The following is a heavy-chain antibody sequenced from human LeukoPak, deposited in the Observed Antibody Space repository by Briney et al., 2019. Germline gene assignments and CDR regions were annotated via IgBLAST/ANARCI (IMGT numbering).Heavy chain of an antibody. J-gene: IGHJ4*02. CDR1: GFTFSSYA. D-gene: IGHD3-3*01. CDR2: ISGSGGST. CDR3: AKDDYDFWSGPTYYFDY. Sequence: GGSLRLSCAAPGFTFSSYAMSWVRQAPGKGLECVSAISGSGGSTYYADSVKGRFTISRDNSKNTLYLHMNSLRAEDTAVYYCAKDDYDFWSGPTYYFDYWGQGALVTVSS. V-gene: IGHV3-23*01.